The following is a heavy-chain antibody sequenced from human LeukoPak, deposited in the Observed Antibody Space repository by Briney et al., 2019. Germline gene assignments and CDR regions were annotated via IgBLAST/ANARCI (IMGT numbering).Heavy chain of an antibody. CDR3: ARSLGGHYYDSSGYYYQPNSYYYGMDV. CDR2: IIPILGIA. D-gene: IGHD3-22*01. CDR1: GGTFSSYA. J-gene: IGHJ6*02. V-gene: IGHV1-69*04. Sequence: AAGKVSCKASGGTFSSYAISWVRQAPGQGLEWMGRIIPILGIANYAQEFQGRVTITADKSTSTAYMELSSLRTEDTAVYYCARSLGGHYYDSSGYYYQPNSYYYGMDVWGQGTTVTVSS.